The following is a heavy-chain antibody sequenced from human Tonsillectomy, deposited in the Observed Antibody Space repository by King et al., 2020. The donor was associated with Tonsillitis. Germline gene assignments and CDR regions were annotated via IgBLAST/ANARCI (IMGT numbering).Heavy chain of an antibody. Sequence: VQLVESGGGLVKPGGSLRLSCAASGFTFSDYYMSWIRQAPGRGLEWLSYISTSGRTIYYADSVKGRFTISRANAKNSLYLQMNSLRAEDTAMYYCARARVYYGMDVWGQGTTVTVSS. CDR1: GFTFSDYY. V-gene: IGHV3-11*01. CDR2: ISTSGRTI. CDR3: ARARVYYGMDV. J-gene: IGHJ6*02.